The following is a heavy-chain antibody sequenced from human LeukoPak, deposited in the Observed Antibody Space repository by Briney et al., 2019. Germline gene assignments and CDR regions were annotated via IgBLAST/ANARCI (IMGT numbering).Heavy chain of an antibody. CDR2: FDPEDGET. V-gene: IGHV1-24*01. CDR1: GYTLTELS. J-gene: IGHJ3*02. Sequence: GASVKVSCKVSGYTLTELSMHWVRQAPGKGLEWMGGFDPEDGETIYVQKFQSTVTITEDTSTDTAYMELSSLRSEDTAVYYCATRWGMVQGDDRSRDAFDIWGQGTMVTVSS. D-gene: IGHD3-10*01. CDR3: ATRWGMVQGDDRSRDAFDI.